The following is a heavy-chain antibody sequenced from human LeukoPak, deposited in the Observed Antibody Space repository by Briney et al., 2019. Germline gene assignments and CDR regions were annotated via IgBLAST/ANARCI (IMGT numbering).Heavy chain of an antibody. CDR2: IYYTGLT. V-gene: IGHV4-59*01. J-gene: IGHJ4*02. CDR1: GGSISGFY. Sequence: SETLSLTCTVSGGSISGFYWDWIRQPPGKGLEWLGYIYYTGLTNYNPSLGTRITTSVDTSKNQFSLKLSSVTAADTAVYYCGRWNEGWDHLGQGTLVTVSS. D-gene: IGHD1-1*01. CDR3: GRWNEGWDH.